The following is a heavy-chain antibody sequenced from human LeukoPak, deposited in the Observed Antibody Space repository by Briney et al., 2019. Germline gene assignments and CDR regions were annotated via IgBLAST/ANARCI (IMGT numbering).Heavy chain of an antibody. J-gene: IGHJ6*02. V-gene: IGHV3-23*01. Sequence: GGSLRLSCAASGFTFSSYAMNWVRQAPGKGLEWVSAISGSGAGTYYADSVKGRFTISRDNSKNTLYLQMNSLRAEDTAVYYCAKASVYVYYGMDVWGQGTTVTVSS. CDR3: AKASVYVYYGMDV. CDR1: GFTFSSYA. D-gene: IGHD3-16*02. CDR2: ISGSGAGT.